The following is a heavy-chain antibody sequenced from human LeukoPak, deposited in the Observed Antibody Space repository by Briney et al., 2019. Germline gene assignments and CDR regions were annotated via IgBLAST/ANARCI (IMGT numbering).Heavy chain of an antibody. CDR1: GYTFIRYY. CDR3: ARGGYGDRIDY. CDR2: IDPSGGST. V-gene: IGHV1-46*01. Sequence: ASVKVSCKASGYTFIRYYMHWVRQAPGQGLEWMGIIDPSGGSTSYAQKFQGRVTMTRDTSTSTVYMELSRLRSEDTAVYYCARGGYGDRIDYWGQGTLVSVSS. D-gene: IGHD4-17*01. J-gene: IGHJ4*02.